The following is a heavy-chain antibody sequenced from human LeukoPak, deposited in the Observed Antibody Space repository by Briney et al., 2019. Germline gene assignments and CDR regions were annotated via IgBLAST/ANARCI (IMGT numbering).Heavy chain of an antibody. V-gene: IGHV1-18*01. J-gene: IGHJ4*02. CDR2: ISAYNGNT. CDR1: GYTFTSYG. Sequence: GASVKVSCKASGYTFTSYGISWVRQAPGQGLEWMGWISAYNGNTNYAQKLQGRVTMTTDTSTSIAYMELRSLRSDDTAVYYCARDLPNSSGWYGHRDYWGQGTLVTVSS. D-gene: IGHD6-19*01. CDR3: ARDLPNSSGWYGHRDY.